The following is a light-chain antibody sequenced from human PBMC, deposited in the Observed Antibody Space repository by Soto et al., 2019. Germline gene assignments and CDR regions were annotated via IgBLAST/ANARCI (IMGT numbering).Light chain of an antibody. V-gene: IGLV1-40*01. J-gene: IGLJ1*01. CDR1: SXNIGAGYD. CDR3: QSNDTGLSGSDV. Sequence: QSALTQPPSVSGAPGQRVTISCTGSSXNIGAGYDVNWYQQLPETAPKLLIFGDSNRPSGVPDRFSGSKSGTSASLVITGLQADDEADYYCQSNDTGLSGSDVFGTGTRSPS. CDR2: GDS.